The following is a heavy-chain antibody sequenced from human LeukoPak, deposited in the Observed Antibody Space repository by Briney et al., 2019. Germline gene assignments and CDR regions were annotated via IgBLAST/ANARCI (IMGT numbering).Heavy chain of an antibody. J-gene: IGHJ5*02. Sequence: SETLSLTCTVSGGSISSSSYYWGWIRQPPGKGLEWIGYIYYSGSTNYNPSLKSRATISVDTSKNQFSLKLSSVTAADTAVYYCARDEGRGYSYGYNWFDPWGQGTLVTVSS. CDR3: ARDEGRGYSYGYNWFDP. D-gene: IGHD5-18*01. V-gene: IGHV4-61*01. CDR2: IYYSGST. CDR1: GGSISSSSYY.